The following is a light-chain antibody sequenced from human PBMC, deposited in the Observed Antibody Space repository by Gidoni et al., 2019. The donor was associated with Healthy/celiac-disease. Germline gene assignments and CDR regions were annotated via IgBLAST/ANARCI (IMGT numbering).Light chain of an antibody. CDR3: SSYAGSNNHVV. CDR1: SSDVGGYNY. Sequence: QSALTQPPSASGSPGPSVTISCTGTSSDVGGYNYVSWYQQHPGKAPKPMIYEVSKRPSGVPDRFSGSKSGNTASLTVSGLQAEDEADYYCSSYAGSNNHVVFGGGTKLTVL. V-gene: IGLV2-8*01. CDR2: EVS. J-gene: IGLJ2*01.